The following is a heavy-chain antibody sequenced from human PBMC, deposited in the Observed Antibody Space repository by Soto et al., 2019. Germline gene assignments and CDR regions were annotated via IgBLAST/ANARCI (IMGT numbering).Heavy chain of an antibody. J-gene: IGHJ4*02. V-gene: IGHV4-59*01. CDR3: ARGNGSGYYYVRYDY. CDR2: IYYSGST. D-gene: IGHD3-22*01. CDR1: GGSISSYY. Sequence: SETLSLTCTVSGGSISSYYWSWIRQPPGKGLEWIGYIYYSGSTNYNPSLKSRVTISVDTSKNQFSLKLSSVTAADTAVYYCARGNGSGYYYVRYDYWGQGTLVTVS.